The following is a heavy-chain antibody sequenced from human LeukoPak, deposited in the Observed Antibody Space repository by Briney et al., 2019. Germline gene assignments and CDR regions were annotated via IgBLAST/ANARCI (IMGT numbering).Heavy chain of an antibody. CDR3: ANPGTYGSGSYGAFDI. D-gene: IGHD3-10*01. V-gene: IGHV3-30*18. CDR1: GFTFSSYG. J-gene: IGHJ3*02. CDR2: ISYDGSNK. Sequence: QTGGSLRLSCAASGFTFSSYGMHWVRQAPGKGLEWVAVISYDGSNKYYADSVKGRFTISRDNSKNTLYLQMNSLRAEDTAVYYCANPGTYGSGSYGAFDIWGQGTMVTVSS.